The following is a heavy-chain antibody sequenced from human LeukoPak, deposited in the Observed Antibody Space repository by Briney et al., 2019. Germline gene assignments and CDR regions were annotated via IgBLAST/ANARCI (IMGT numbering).Heavy chain of an antibody. Sequence: GGPLRLSCGASGFIFSNYWMLWVRKAPGKGLVWVSRIKYDGSHTDYADSVEGRFTISRDNAKNTLFLQMNSLRAEDTAVYYCATARRQGYNLVDSWGQGTLVTVSS. J-gene: IGHJ5*02. CDR2: IKYDGSHT. D-gene: IGHD5-24*01. CDR1: GFIFSNYW. CDR3: ATARRQGYNLVDS. V-gene: IGHV3-74*01.